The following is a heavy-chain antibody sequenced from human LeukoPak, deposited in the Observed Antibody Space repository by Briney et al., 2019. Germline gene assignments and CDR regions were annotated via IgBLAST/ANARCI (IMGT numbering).Heavy chain of an antibody. V-gene: IGHV7-4-1*02. Sequence: ASVKVSCKASGYTFTSNAIHWVRQAPGQGLEWMGYINTNTGNPTYAQGFTGRLVFFLDTSVSTAYLQVSSLKAEDTAVYYCARWDGDCGYDYWGQGTLVTVSS. CDR2: INTNTGNP. CDR3: ARWDGDCGYDY. J-gene: IGHJ4*02. CDR1: GYTFTSNA. D-gene: IGHD2-21*02.